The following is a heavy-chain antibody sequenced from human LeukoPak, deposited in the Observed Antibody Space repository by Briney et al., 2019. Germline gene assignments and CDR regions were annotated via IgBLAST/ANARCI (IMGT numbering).Heavy chain of an antibody. Sequence: GGSLRLSCAASGFTFSSYAMHWVRQAPGKGLEWVAVISYDGSNKYYADSVKGRFTISRDNSKNTLYLQMNSLRAEDTAVYYCARGGATVVTPENYYYGMDVWGQGTTVTVSS. CDR2: ISYDGSNK. J-gene: IGHJ6*02. CDR3: ARGGATVVTPENYYYGMDV. CDR1: GFTFSSYA. V-gene: IGHV3-30-3*01. D-gene: IGHD4-23*01.